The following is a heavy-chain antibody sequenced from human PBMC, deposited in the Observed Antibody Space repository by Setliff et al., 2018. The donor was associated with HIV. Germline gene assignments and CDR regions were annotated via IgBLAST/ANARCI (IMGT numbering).Heavy chain of an antibody. J-gene: IGHJ5*02. Sequence: SETLSLTCSVSGGSIRSYYWNWIRQPAGKGLEWIGRIYTSGSTNYNPSLKSRVTISVDTSRNQFSLTLSSVTAADTAVYYCARSYYYDSSGYSSRYWFDPWGQGTLVTVSS. V-gene: IGHV4-4*07. D-gene: IGHD3-22*01. CDR1: GGSIRSYY. CDR2: IYTSGST. CDR3: ARSYYYDSSGYSSRYWFDP.